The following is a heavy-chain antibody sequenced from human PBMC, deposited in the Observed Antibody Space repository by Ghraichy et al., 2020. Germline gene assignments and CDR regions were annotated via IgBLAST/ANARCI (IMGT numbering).Heavy chain of an antibody. CDR2: ISGSGSHT. CDR1: GFTFSNHA. CDR3: AKIAVTGYWYFDV. Sequence: GGSLRLSCAASGFTFSNHAMSWVRQAPGKGLEWVSDISGSGSHTFYADSVKGRFTISRDNSKNTLYLQVNSLRAEDTAVYYCAKIAVTGYWYFDVWGRGTLVTVSS. J-gene: IGHJ2*01. D-gene: IGHD6-19*01. V-gene: IGHV3-23*01.